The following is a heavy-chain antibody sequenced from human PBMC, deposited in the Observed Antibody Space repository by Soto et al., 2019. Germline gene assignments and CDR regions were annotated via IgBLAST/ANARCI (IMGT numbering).Heavy chain of an antibody. D-gene: IGHD6-13*01. V-gene: IGHV4-59*03. Sequence: QVQLQESGPGLVKPSETLSLTCSVFGGSISGYYWTWVRQPPGGRLESIGYVYSSGSTGYNPSLQIRVTISADTPKNQLSLKLSSIIPADAGIYYCARAGTSSWFVDTFDVWGQGTTVTVSS. J-gene: IGHJ3*01. CDR1: GGSISGYY. CDR3: ARAGTSSWFVDTFDV. CDR2: VYSSGST.